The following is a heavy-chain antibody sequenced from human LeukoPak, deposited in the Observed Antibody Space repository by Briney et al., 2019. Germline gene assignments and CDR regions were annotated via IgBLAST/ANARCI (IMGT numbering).Heavy chain of an antibody. CDR2: ISPSGDIT. CDR1: GFTVSSNY. CDR3: AKDDAWLRYAC. Sequence: GGSLRLSCAASGFTVSSNYMSWVRRAPGKGLEWVSGISPSGDITYYADSVKGRFTVSRDNFKNTLYLQMNSLRTEDTAVYFCAKDDAWLRYACWGPGTLVTVSS. D-gene: IGHD5-12*01. J-gene: IGHJ4*02. V-gene: IGHV3-23*01.